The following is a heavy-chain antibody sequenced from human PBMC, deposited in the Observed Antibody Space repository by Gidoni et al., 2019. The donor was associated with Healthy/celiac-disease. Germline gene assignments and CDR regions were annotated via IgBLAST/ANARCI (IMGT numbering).Heavy chain of an antibody. CDR2: ISSSSSYI. V-gene: IGHV3-21*01. CDR3: ARGGGRYCSGGSCGFDI. D-gene: IGHD2-15*01. J-gene: IGHJ3*02. Sequence: EVQLVESGGGLVKPGGSLRLSCAASGFTFSSYSMNWVRQAPGKGLEWVSSISSSSSYIYYADSVKGRFTISRDNAKNSLYLQMNSLRAEDTAVYYCARGGGRYCSGGSCGFDIWPQGTMVTVSS. CDR1: GFTFSSYS.